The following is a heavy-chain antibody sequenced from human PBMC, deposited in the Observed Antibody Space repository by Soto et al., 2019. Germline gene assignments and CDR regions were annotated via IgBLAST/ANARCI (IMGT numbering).Heavy chain of an antibody. Sequence: VGSLRLSCAASGFTFSSYGMHWVRQAPGKGLEWVAVIWYDGSNKYYADSVKGRFTISRDNSKNTLYLQMNSLRAEDTAVYYCARGDLVPYAFDIWGQGTMVTVSS. CDR2: IWYDGSNK. CDR3: ARGDLVPYAFDI. V-gene: IGHV3-33*01. J-gene: IGHJ3*02. D-gene: IGHD6-6*01. CDR1: GFTFSSYG.